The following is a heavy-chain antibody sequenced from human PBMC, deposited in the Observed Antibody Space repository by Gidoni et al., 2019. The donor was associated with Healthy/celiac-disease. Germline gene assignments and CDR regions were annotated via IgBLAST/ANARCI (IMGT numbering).Heavy chain of an antibody. D-gene: IGHD3-22*01. Sequence: QVQLVESGGGVVQPGRSLSLSWPASGFPLSSHAIQWVRQAPGQGLDWVAVISYDGSNKYYADSVKGRFTISRDNSKNTLYLQMNSLRAEDTAVYYCARDCYDSSGYSSYFDYWGQGTLVTVSS. J-gene: IGHJ4*02. CDR1: GFPLSSHA. CDR3: ARDCYDSSGYSSYFDY. CDR2: ISYDGSNK. V-gene: IGHV3-30-3*01.